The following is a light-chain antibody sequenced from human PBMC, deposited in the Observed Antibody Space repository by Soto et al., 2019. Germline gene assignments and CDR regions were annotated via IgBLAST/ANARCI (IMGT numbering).Light chain of an antibody. J-gene: IGKJ4*01. CDR2: DAS. CDR1: QTVRNNY. V-gene: IGKV3-20*01. CDR3: QQFSSYPLT. Sequence: EIVVTQSPGTLSLSPGERATLSCRASQTVRNNYLAWYQQKPGQAPRLLIYDASSRATGIPDRFSGGGSGTDFTLSISSLEPEDFAVYYCQQFSSYPLTFGGGTKVDNK.